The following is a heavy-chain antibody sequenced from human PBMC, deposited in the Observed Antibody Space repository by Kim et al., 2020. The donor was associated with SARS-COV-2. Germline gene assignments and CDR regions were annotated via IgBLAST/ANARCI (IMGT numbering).Heavy chain of an antibody. CDR2: IYYSGST. Sequence: SETLSLTCTVSGGSISSSSYYWGWIRQPPGKGLEWIGSIYYSGSTYYNPSLKSRVTISVDTSKNQFSLKPSSVTAADTAVYYCARHDGEWFSGRRVVGPGSWFDPWGQGTLVTVSS. J-gene: IGHJ5*02. D-gene: IGHD3-3*01. V-gene: IGHV4-39*01. CDR3: ARHDGEWFSGRRVVGPGSWFDP. CDR1: GGSISSSSYY.